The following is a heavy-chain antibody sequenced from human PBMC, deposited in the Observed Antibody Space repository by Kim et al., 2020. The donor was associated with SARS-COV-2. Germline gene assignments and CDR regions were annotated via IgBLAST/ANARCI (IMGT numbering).Heavy chain of an antibody. V-gene: IGHV4-39*01. CDR1: GGSISSSSYY. CDR2: IYYSGST. J-gene: IGHJ4*02. D-gene: IGHD6-19*01. CDR3: ARHPRIAVADWPY. Sequence: SETLSLTCTVSGGSISSSSYYWGWIRQPPGKGLEWIGSIYYSGSTYYNPSLKSRVTISVDTSKNQFSLKLSSVTAADTAVYYCARHPRIAVADWPYWGQGTLVTVSS.